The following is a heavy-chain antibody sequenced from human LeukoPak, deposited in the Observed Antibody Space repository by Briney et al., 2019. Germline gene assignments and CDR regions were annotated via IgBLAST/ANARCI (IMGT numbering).Heavy chain of an antibody. D-gene: IGHD2/OR15-2a*01. V-gene: IGHV3-30*04. Sequence: PGGSLRLSCAASGFTFSSYAMHWVRQAPGKGLEWVAVISYDGSNKYYADSVKGRFTISRDNSKNTLYLQMNSLRAEDTAVYYCALLADFDYWGQGTLVTVSS. CDR2: ISYDGSNK. CDR1: GFTFSSYA. CDR3: ALLADFDY. J-gene: IGHJ4*02.